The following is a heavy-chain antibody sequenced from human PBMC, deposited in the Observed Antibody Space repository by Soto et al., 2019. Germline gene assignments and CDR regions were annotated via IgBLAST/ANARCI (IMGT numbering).Heavy chain of an antibody. CDR3: VRGGPYYYDSSDWGAFHI. CDR2: ISYDGSNK. Sequence: QVQLVESGGGVVQPGRSLRLSCAASGFTFSTYAMHWVRQAPGKGLDWVAVISYDGSNKYYADSVKGRFTISRDNSKNTLYLQMNSLRAEDTTVYYCVRGGPYYYDSSDWGAFHIWGQGTMVTVSS. CDR1: GFTFSTYA. J-gene: IGHJ3*02. V-gene: IGHV3-30-3*01. D-gene: IGHD3-22*01.